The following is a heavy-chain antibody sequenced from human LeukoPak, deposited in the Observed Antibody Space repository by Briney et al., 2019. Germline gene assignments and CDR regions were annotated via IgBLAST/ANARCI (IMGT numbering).Heavy chain of an antibody. D-gene: IGHD5-12*01. Sequence: SVKVSCKASGGTFSSYAISWVRQAPGQGLEWMGGIIPIFGTANYAQKFEGRVTITADESTSTAYMELSSLRSEDTAVYYCAIPGYSGYDFRLWGQGTLVTVSS. CDR2: IIPIFGTA. J-gene: IGHJ4*02. CDR3: AIPGYSGYDFRL. CDR1: GGTFSSYA. V-gene: IGHV1-69*13.